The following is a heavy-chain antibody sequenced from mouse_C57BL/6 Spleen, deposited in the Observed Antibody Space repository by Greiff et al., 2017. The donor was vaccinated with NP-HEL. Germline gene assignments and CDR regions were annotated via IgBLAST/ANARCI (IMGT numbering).Heavy chain of an antibody. J-gene: IGHJ3*01. D-gene: IGHD2-3*01. Sequence: EVKLMESGGGLVKPGGSLKLSCAASGFTFSSYTMSWVRQTPEKRLEWVATISGGGGNTYYPDSVKGRFTISRDNAKNTLYLQMSSLRSEDTALYYCARPDGYYEAWFAYWGQGTLVTVSA. CDR3: ARPDGYYEAWFAY. CDR2: ISGGGGNT. V-gene: IGHV5-9*01. CDR1: GFTFSSYT.